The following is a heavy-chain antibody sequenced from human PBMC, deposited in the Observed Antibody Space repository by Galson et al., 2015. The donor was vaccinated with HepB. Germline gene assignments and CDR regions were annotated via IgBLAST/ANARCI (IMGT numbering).Heavy chain of an antibody. V-gene: IGHV3-30*04. Sequence: SLRLSCAASGFTFSSYAMHWVRQAPGKGLEWVAVISYDGSNKYYADSVKGRFTISRDNSKNTLYLQMNSLRAEDTAVYYCARDKGATMVRGVIIYYWGQGTLVTVSS. J-gene: IGHJ4*02. D-gene: IGHD3-10*01. CDR3: ARDKGATMVRGVIIYY. CDR2: ISYDGSNK. CDR1: GFTFSSYA.